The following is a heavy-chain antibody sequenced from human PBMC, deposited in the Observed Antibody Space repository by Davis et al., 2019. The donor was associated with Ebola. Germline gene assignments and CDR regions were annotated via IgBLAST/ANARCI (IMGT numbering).Heavy chain of an antibody. V-gene: IGHV1-69*13. J-gene: IGHJ6*02. D-gene: IGHD2-15*01. CDR3: AMSSWRRVVVATPAYYYYGMDV. CDR1: GGTFSSYA. CDR2: IIPIFGTA. Sequence: AASVKVSCKASGGTFSSYAISWVRQAPGQGLEWMGGIIPIFGTANYAQKFQGRVTITADESTSTAYMELSSLRSEDTAVYYCAMSSWRRVVVATPAYYYYGMDVWGQGTTVTVSS.